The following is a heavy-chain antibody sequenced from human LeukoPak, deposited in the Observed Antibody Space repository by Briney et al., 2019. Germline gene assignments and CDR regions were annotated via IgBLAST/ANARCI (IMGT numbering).Heavy chain of an antibody. V-gene: IGHV3-33*01. CDR1: GFTFSSYG. Sequence: GGSLRLSCAASGFTFSSYGMHWVRQAPGKGLEWVAVIWYDGSNKYYADSVKGRFTISRDNSKNTLYLQMNSLRAEDTAVYYCARDFQSVAGLDPWGQGTLVTVSS. CDR3: ARDFQSVAGLDP. CDR2: IWYDGSNK. D-gene: IGHD6-19*01. J-gene: IGHJ5*02.